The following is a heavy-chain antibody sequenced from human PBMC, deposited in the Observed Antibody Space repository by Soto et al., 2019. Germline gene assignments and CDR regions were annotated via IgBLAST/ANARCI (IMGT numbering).Heavy chain of an antibody. D-gene: IGHD2-21*02. CDR1: GGSISSISYY. Sequence: PSDTLSLTFTVSGGSISSISYYWGWIRQPPGKGVELIGSIYYSGSTYYNPSLKSGVTISVDTSKNQFSLKLSSVTAADTAVYYCARLVTVIWYFDXWGRGTLVTVSX. V-gene: IGHV4-39*01. J-gene: IGHJ2*01. CDR2: IYYSGST. CDR3: ARLVTVIWYFDX.